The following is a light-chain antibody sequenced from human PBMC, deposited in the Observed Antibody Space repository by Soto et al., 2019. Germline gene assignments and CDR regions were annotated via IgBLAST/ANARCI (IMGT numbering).Light chain of an antibody. V-gene: IGKV1-12*01. CDR2: ATS. J-gene: IGKJ3*01. Sequence: IQMTQSPSSFSSSLVDRVTMTCRASQGVGGWLAWYQQKPGKVPKLLIYATSSLHSGVPSRFSGSGSGTDFTLSISSLQPEDFATYYCQQTHSLPLSFGPGTKVDIK. CDR3: QQTHSLPLS. CDR1: QGVGGW.